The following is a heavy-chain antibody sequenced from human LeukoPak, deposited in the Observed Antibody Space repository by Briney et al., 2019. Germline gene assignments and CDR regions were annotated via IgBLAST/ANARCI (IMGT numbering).Heavy chain of an antibody. CDR1: GGSISSGSYY. Sequence: PSQTLSLTCTVSGGSISSGSYYWSWIRQPAGKGLEWIGRIYTSGSTNYNPSLKSRVTISVATSKNQFSLKLSSVTAADTAVYYCARDADIAVAGAFDYWGQGTLVTVSS. CDR2: IYTSGST. J-gene: IGHJ4*02. V-gene: IGHV4-61*02. D-gene: IGHD6-19*01. CDR3: ARDADIAVAGAFDY.